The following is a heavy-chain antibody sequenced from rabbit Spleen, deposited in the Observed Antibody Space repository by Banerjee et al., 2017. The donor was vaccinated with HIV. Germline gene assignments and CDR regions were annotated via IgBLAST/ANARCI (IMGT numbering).Heavy chain of an antibody. Sequence: QSLEESGGDLVKPGASLTLTCTASGVSFSLSSYMCWVRQAPGKGLEWIACIYPGGSGNTYSATWAKGRFTISKASSTTVTLQMPSLTAADTAIYFCARGVPDGGFYFVLWGQGTLVTVS. CDR1: GVSFSLSSY. CDR3: ARGVPDGGFYFVL. V-gene: IGHV1S40*01. CDR2: IYPGGSGNT. J-gene: IGHJ4*01. D-gene: IGHD5-1*01.